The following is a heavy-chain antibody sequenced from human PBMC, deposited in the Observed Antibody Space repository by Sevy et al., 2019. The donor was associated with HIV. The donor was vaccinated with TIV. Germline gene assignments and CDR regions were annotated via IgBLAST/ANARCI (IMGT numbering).Heavy chain of an antibody. Sequence: GSLRLSCAASGFTFSSYDMHWVRQATGKGLEWVSAIGTAGDTYYPGSVKGRFTISRENAKNSLYLQMNSLRAGDTAVYYCARGLRLGEFDAFDIWGQGTMVTVSS. CDR2: IGTAGDT. V-gene: IGHV3-13*01. CDR3: ARGLRLGEFDAFDI. J-gene: IGHJ3*02. D-gene: IGHD3-16*01. CDR1: GFTFSSYD.